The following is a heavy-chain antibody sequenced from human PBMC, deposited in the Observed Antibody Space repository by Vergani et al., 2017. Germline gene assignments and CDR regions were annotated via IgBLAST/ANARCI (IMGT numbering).Heavy chain of an antibody. CDR2: IYYSGST. CDR1: GGSISSYY. CDR3: ARDGSSSWYYEQRNGYWYFDL. D-gene: IGHD6-13*01. Sequence: QVQLQESGPGLVKPSETLSLTCTVSGGSISSYYWSWIRQPPGKGLEWIGYIYYSGSTNYNPSLKSRVTISVDTSKNQFSLKLSSVTAADTAVYYCARDGSSSWYYEQRNGYWYFDLWGRGTLVTVSS. V-gene: IGHV4-59*01. J-gene: IGHJ2*01.